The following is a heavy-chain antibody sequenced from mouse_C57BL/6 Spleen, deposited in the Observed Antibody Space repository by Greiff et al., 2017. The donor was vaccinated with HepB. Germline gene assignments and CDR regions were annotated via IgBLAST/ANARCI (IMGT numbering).Heavy chain of an antibody. CDR1: GFTFSSYG. D-gene: IGHD2-5*01. CDR2: ISSGGSYT. CDR3: ARRNSNFSWFAY. V-gene: IGHV5-6*02. J-gene: IGHJ3*01. Sequence: DVKLVESGGDLVKLGGSLKLSCAASGFTFSSYGMSWVRQTPDKRLEWVATISSGGSYTYYPDSVKGRFTISRDNAKNTLYLQMSSLKSEDTAMYYCARRNSNFSWFAYWGQGTLVTVSA.